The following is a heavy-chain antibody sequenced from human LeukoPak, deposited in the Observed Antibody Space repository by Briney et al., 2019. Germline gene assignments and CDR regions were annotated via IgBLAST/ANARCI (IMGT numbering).Heavy chain of an antibody. V-gene: IGHV4-34*01. Sequence: SETLSLTCAAYGGSFSGYYWSWIRQPPGKGLEWIGEINRGGSTNYNPSLKSRATISLDTSKSRFSLKLSSVTAADTAVYYCGLGGAIIPDAFDIWGPGTMVTVSS. D-gene: IGHD3-16*02. J-gene: IGHJ3*02. CDR3: GLGGAIIPDAFDI. CDR1: GGSFSGYY. CDR2: INRGGST.